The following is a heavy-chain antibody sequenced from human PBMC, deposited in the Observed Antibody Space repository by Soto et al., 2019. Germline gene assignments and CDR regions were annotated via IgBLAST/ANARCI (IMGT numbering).Heavy chain of an antibody. CDR2: ISAYNGNT. D-gene: IGHD6-6*01. V-gene: IGHV1-18*01. J-gene: IGHJ4*02. Sequence: ASVKVSCKASGYTFTSYGISWVRQAPGQGLEWMGWISAYNGNTYYTQKFQDRVTMTTDASTSTASMELRSLRSDDTAVYFCATFGQLGPSRFSNDHWGKGTLVTVSS. CDR3: ATFGQLGPSRFSNDH. CDR1: GYTFTSYG.